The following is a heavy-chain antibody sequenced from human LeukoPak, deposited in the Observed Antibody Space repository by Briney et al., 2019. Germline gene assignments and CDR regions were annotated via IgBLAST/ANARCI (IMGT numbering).Heavy chain of an antibody. D-gene: IGHD1-26*01. CDR3: ASRTSEEELLKDH. Sequence: PPETLSLTCTLPGGSISSSSYYWGWIRQPPGKGLEWIGSNYYSGSTYYNPSLKSRVTISVDTSKNQFSLKLSSVTAADTAVYYCASRTSEEELLKDHWGQGTLVTVSS. CDR2: NYYSGST. CDR1: GGSISSSSYY. V-gene: IGHV4-39*01. J-gene: IGHJ4*02.